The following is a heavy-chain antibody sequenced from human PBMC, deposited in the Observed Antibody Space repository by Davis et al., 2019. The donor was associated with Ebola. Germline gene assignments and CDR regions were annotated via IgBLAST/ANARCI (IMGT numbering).Heavy chain of an antibody. D-gene: IGHD2/OR15-2a*01. CDR2: IYYSGST. Sequence: SETLSLTCTVSGASMSSYYWGWIRQPPGKGLEWIGYIYYSGSTYYNPSLKSRVTISVDTSKSQFSLKLSSVTAADTAMYYCARATTSYCTSTGTSCTGFAFDYRGQGTLLTVSS. CDR1: GASMSSYY. J-gene: IGHJ4*02. V-gene: IGHV4-59*08. CDR3: ARATTSYCTSTGTSCTGFAFDY.